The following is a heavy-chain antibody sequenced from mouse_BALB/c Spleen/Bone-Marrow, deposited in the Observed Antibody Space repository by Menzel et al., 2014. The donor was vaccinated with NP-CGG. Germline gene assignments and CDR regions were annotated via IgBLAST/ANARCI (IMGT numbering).Heavy chain of an antibody. V-gene: IGHV5-6-4*01. CDR2: ISTGGTYT. Sequence: EVKLMESGGGLVKPGGSLKLSCSASGFTFSSSIMSWVRQTPEKRLEWVATISTGGTYTYYPDSVKGRFTISRDNAKNTLYLQMGSLKSEDTAMYYCSRGYGNCFDYWGQGTTLTVSS. J-gene: IGHJ2*01. D-gene: IGHD2-10*02. CDR3: SRGYGNCFDY. CDR1: GFTFSSSI.